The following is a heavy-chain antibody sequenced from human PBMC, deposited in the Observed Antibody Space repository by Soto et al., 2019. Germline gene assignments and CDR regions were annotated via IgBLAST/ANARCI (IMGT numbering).Heavy chain of an antibody. Sequence: QVHLVQSGVEVKTPGASVKVSCQASGYTFFTYDISWVRQAPGQGLEWMGWISTYSGDTKYAQKFQGRVTMTTDTSTTTAYLELMSLRSDDTAVYYCARHHGPTTSENWFDPWGQGTLVIVSS. CDR3: ARHHGPTTSENWFDP. J-gene: IGHJ5*02. CDR1: GYTFFTYD. D-gene: IGHD5-12*01. CDR2: ISTYSGDT. V-gene: IGHV1-18*01.